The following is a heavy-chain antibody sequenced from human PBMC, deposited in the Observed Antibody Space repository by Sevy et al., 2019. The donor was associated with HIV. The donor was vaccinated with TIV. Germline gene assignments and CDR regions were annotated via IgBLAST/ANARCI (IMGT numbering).Heavy chain of an antibody. CDR3: ATTKDYYDNSGYPFDY. D-gene: IGHD3-22*01. CDR1: GYTLSELS. V-gene: IGHV1-24*01. Sequence: ASVKVSCKVFGYTLSELSMHWVRQTPGKGLEWMGSFDPEDGETIYAQKFQGRVAMTEDTSTDTAYMELRSLRSEDTAVFYCATTKDYYDNSGYPFDYWGQGTLVTVSS. J-gene: IGHJ4*02. CDR2: FDPEDGET.